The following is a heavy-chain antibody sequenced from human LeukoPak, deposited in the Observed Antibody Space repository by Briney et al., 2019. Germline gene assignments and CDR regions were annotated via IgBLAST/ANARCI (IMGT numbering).Heavy chain of an antibody. V-gene: IGHV1-18*01. CDR2: ISTYNGNT. Sequence: GASVKVSCKASGYTFTSYGISWVRQAPGQGLEWMGWISTYNGNTHYAQKLQGRVTMTTDTSTSTAYMELRSLRSDDTAVYYCARSPLAVAGSVFDYWGQGALVTVSS. CDR3: ARSPLAVAGSVFDY. CDR1: GYTFTSYG. D-gene: IGHD6-19*01. J-gene: IGHJ4*02.